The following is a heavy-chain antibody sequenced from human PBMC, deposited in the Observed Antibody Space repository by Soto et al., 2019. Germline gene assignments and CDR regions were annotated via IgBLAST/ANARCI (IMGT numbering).Heavy chain of an antibody. V-gene: IGHV1-3*04. D-gene: IGHD7-27*01. CDR1: GYTFTSYS. CDR2: FNIGNGNT. Sequence: ASVKVSCKASGYTFTSYSMHWVRQAPGQRLEWVGWFNIGNGNTEFSQKFQGRVTITRDTSASTDYMELSSLTSEDTAVYYCARDSWGLDYWGQGTLVTVSS. CDR3: ARDSWGLDY. J-gene: IGHJ4*02.